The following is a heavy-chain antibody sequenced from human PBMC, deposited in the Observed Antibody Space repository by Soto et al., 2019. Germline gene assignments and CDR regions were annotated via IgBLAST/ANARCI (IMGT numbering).Heavy chain of an antibody. CDR1: GYTLTELS. Sequence: RASVKVSCKVSGYTLTELSMHWVRQAPGKGLEWMGGFDPEDGETIYAQKFQGRVTMTEDTSTDTAYMELSSLRSEDTAVYYCAAAVGAVALNWFDPWGRGTLVTVSS. V-gene: IGHV1-24*01. D-gene: IGHD6-19*01. CDR2: FDPEDGET. CDR3: AAAVGAVALNWFDP. J-gene: IGHJ5*02.